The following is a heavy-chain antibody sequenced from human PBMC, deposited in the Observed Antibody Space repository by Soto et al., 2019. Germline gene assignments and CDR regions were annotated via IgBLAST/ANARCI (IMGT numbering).Heavy chain of an antibody. J-gene: IGHJ3*02. Sequence: PSETLSLTCTVSGGSISSYYWSWIRQPPGKGLDWFVYIYYIGSINSNPSLKCRVTLSVDTSKNQFSLKLSSVTAADTAVYYCARHRIMITFGGVIVGTAFDIWGQGTMVTVSS. D-gene: IGHD3-16*02. V-gene: IGHV4-59*08. CDR2: IYYIGSI. CDR3: ARHRIMITFGGVIVGTAFDI. CDR1: GGSISSYY.